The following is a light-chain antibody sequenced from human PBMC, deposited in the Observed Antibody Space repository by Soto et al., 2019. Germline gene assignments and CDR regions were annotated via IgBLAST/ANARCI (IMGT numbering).Light chain of an antibody. Sequence: DIVMTQSPDSLAVSLGERATINCKSSQSVLYSSNNKNYLAWYQQKPGQPPKLLIYWASTRESGVPDRFSGSGSGTDFTLTISSLQAEDVAVYYCQQYYSLEFTFGPGTKVDIK. CDR3: QQYYSLEFT. V-gene: IGKV4-1*01. CDR1: QSVLYSSNNKNY. J-gene: IGKJ3*01. CDR2: WAS.